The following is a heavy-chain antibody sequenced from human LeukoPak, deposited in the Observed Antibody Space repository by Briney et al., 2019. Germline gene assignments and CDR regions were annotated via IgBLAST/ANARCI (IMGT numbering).Heavy chain of an antibody. Sequence: GGSLRLSCAASGFTFSSYWMSWVRQAPGKGLEWVANIKQDGSEKYYVDSVKGRFTISRDNAKNSLYLQMNSLRAEDTAVYYCARDYEDGSSFFDYWGQGTLVTVSS. CDR2: IKQDGSEK. CDR3: ARDYEDGSSFFDY. V-gene: IGHV3-7*01. J-gene: IGHJ4*02. CDR1: GFTFSSYW. D-gene: IGHD6-6*01.